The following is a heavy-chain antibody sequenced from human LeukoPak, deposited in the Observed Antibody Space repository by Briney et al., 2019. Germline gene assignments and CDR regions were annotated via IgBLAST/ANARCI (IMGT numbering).Heavy chain of an antibody. Sequence: SQTLSLTCTVSGGSISSGGYYWSWIRQHPGKGLEWIGYIYYSGSTYYNPSLKSRVTISVDTSKNQFSLKLSSVTAADTAVYYCARAAYGSGDYYYGMDVWGQGTTVTVSS. J-gene: IGHJ6*02. D-gene: IGHD1-26*01. V-gene: IGHV4-31*03. CDR1: GGSISSGGYY. CDR3: ARAAYGSGDYYYGMDV. CDR2: IYYSGST.